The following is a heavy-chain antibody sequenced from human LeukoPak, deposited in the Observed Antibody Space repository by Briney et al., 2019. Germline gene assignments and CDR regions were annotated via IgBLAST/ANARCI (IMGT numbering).Heavy chain of an antibody. D-gene: IGHD1-7*01. CDR1: GFTVSTNS. CDR3: TRAGGTVELY. V-gene: IGHV3-49*04. Sequence: PGGSLRLSCTVSGFTVSTNSMSWVRQAPGKGLEWVGFIRSKAYGGTTKYAASVKGRFTISTDDSKSIAYLQMNSLKTEDTAVYYCTRAGGTVELYWGQGTLVTVSS. J-gene: IGHJ4*02. CDR2: IRSKAYGGTT.